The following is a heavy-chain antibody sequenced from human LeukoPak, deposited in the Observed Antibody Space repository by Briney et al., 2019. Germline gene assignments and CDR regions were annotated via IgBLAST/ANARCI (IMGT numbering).Heavy chain of an antibody. CDR1: GFTFSSSW. J-gene: IGHJ5*02. D-gene: IGHD3-10*01. V-gene: IGHV3-7*04. CDR3: VRAHHPGGWFDP. Sequence: GGSLRLSCAASGFTFSSSWMTWVRQAPGKGLEWVASINQDGGEIHYVDSVKGRFTISRDNAKNSLYLQMNSLTAEDMAVHYCVRAHHPGGWFDPWGQGTLVTVSS. CDR2: INQDGGEI.